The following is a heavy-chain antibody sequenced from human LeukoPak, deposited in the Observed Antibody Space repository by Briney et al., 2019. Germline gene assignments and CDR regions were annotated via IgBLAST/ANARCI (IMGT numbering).Heavy chain of an antibody. V-gene: IGHV4-34*01. CDR2: INHSGST. Sequence: SETLSLTCAVYGGSFSGYYWSWIRQPPGKGLEWIGEINHSGSTNYNPSLKSRVTISRDTSKNQFSLKLTSVTAADTAVYYCARQSQHSGYQAPDHWGQGTLVTVSS. CDR1: GGSFSGYY. J-gene: IGHJ4*02. CDR3: ARQSQHSGYQAPDH. D-gene: IGHD5-12*01.